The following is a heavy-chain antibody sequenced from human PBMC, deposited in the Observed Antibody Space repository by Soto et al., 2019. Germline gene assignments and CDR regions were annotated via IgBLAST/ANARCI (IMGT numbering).Heavy chain of an antibody. D-gene: IGHD6-19*01. CDR3: ARQLAVAGPFHAFDI. Sequence: ASETLSLTCTVSGGSISSSSYYWGWIRQPPGKGLEWIGSIYYSGSTYYNPSLKSRVTISVDTSKYQFSLKLSSVTAADTAVYYCARQLAVAGPFHAFDIWGQGTMVTVSS. CDR1: GGSISSSSYY. CDR2: IYYSGST. J-gene: IGHJ3*02. V-gene: IGHV4-39*01.